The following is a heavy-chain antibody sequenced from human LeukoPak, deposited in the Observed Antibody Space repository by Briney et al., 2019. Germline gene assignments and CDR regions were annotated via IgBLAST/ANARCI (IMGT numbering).Heavy chain of an antibody. D-gene: IGHD3-10*01. J-gene: IGHJ4*02. Sequence: GSLRLSCAASKFTFSSYAMNWVRQAPGKGVELVSTISGSGGSTYYADSVKGRFTISRDNSKNTLYLQMNSLRAEDTALYYCARGILRFGDFDYWGQGTLVTVSS. CDR3: ARGILRFGDFDY. CDR2: ISGSGGST. CDR1: KFTFSSYA. V-gene: IGHV3-23*01.